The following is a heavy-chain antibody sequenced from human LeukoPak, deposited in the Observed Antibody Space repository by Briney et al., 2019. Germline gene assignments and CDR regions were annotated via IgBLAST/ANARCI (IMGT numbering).Heavy chain of an antibody. V-gene: IGHV3-30-3*02. Sequence: PGRSLRLSCAASGFTFSSYAMHWVRQAPGKGLEWVAVISYDGSNKYYADSVKGRFTISRDNSKNTLYLQTNSLRAEDTAVYYCAKSPKWLVLPGDEYFQHWGQGTLVTVSS. CDR1: GFTFSSYA. CDR3: AKSPKWLVLPGDEYFQH. J-gene: IGHJ1*01. CDR2: ISYDGSNK. D-gene: IGHD6-19*01.